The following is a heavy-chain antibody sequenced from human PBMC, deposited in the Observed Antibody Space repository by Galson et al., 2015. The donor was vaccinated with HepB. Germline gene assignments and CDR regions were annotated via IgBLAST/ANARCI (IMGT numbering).Heavy chain of an antibody. Sequence: SLRLSCATSGFTFSSYWMSWVRQAPGKGLEWVANIKQDGSEKYYVDSVKGRFTISRDNAKNSLYLQMNSLRVEDTAVYYCAKGGAEYSSGWYGLYYWGQGTLVTVSS. D-gene: IGHD6-19*01. J-gene: IGHJ4*02. CDR2: IKQDGSEK. CDR3: AKGGAEYSSGWYGLYY. CDR1: GFTFSSYW. V-gene: IGHV3-7*01.